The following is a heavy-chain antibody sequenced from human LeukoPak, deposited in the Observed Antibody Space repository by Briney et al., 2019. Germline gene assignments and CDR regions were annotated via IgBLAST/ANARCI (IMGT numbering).Heavy chain of an antibody. CDR3: ATRPTWPGIAAAAFLGSYMDV. Sequence: GGSLRLSCAASGFTFSSYAMSWVRQAPGKGLEWVSAISGSGGSTYYADSVKGRFTISRDNSKNTLYLQMNSLRAEDTAVYYCATRPTWPGIAAAAFLGSYMDVWGKGTTVTVSS. CDR1: GFTFSSYA. J-gene: IGHJ6*03. CDR2: ISGSGGST. V-gene: IGHV3-23*01. D-gene: IGHD6-13*01.